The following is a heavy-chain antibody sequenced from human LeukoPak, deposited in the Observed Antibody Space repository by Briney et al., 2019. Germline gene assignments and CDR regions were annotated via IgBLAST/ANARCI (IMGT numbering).Heavy chain of an antibody. CDR1: GGSISSGGYY. J-gene: IGHJ4*02. CDR3: ARDLPRGRWLQFD. CDR2: IYYSGST. Sequence: SQTLSLTCTVSGGSISSGGYYWSWIRQHPGKGLEWIEYIYYSGSTYYNPSLKSRVTISVDTSKNQFSLKLSSVTAADTAVYYCARDLPRGRWLQFDWGQGTLVTVSS. V-gene: IGHV4-31*03. D-gene: IGHD5-24*01.